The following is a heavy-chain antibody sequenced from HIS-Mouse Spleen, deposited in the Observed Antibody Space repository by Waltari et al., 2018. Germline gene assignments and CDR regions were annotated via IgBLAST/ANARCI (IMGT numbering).Heavy chain of an antibody. Sequence: QVQLVQSGAEVKKPGSSVKVSCKASGGPFSSSAISWVRQDPGQGLEWMGGIIPIFGTANYAQKFQGRVTITADESTSTAYMELSSLRSEDTAVYYCARDSGSYSFWYFDLWGRGTLVTVSS. J-gene: IGHJ2*01. CDR3: ARDSGSYSFWYFDL. CDR1: GGPFSSSA. CDR2: IIPIFGTA. D-gene: IGHD1-26*01. V-gene: IGHV1-69*01.